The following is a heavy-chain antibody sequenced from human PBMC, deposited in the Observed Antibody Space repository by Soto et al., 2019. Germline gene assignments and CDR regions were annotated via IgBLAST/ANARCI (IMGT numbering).Heavy chain of an antibody. V-gene: IGHV1-18*01. CDR1: GYTFTSYG. D-gene: IGHD3-10*01. CDR2: ISAYNGNT. Sequence: ASVKVSCTASGYTFTSYGISWVRQAPGQGLEWMGWISAYNGNTNYAQKFQGRVTITADESTSTAYMELSSLRSEDTAVYYCASCNYYGSGSYYNELGYWGQGTLVTVSS. J-gene: IGHJ4*02. CDR3: ASCNYYGSGSYYNELGY.